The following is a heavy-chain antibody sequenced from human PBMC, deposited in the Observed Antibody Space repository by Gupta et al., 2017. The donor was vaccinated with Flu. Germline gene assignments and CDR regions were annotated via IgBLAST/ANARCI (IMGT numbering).Heavy chain of an antibody. J-gene: IGHJ4*02. V-gene: IGHV3-49*04. Sequence: EVQLVESGGGLVQPGRSLRLSCVASGFSIRAYALTWVRQAPGKGLEWVGFIRTKPYGETTEYAASVKGRFSISRDDSENIAYLQMSSLKFEDTAIYYCTREHDVGIFPVVDPFDYWGQGTLVTVSS. CDR2: IRTKPYGETT. CDR3: TREHDVGIFPVVDPFDY. CDR1: GFSIRAYA. D-gene: IGHD3-3*01.